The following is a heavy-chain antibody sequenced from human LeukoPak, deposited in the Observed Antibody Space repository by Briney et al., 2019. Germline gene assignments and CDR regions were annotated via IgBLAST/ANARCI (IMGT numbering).Heavy chain of an antibody. CDR2: ISSSGSTI. J-gene: IGHJ4*02. V-gene: IGHV3-48*03. CDR3: ARVVWGDSSSSLRGIDY. CDR1: GFTFSSYE. Sequence: GGSLRLSCAASGFTFSSYEMNWVRQAPGKGLEWVSYISSSGSTIYYADSVKGRFTISRDNAKNSLYLQMNSLRAEDTAVYYCARVVWGDSSSSLRGIDYWGQGTLVTVSS. D-gene: IGHD6-6*01.